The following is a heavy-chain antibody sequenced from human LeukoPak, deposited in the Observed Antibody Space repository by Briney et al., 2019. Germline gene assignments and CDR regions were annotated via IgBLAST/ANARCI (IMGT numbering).Heavy chain of an antibody. V-gene: IGHV3-23*01. J-gene: IGHJ4*02. CDR2: ISGSGGST. Sequence: GGTLRLSCAASGFTFSSYGMSWVRQAPGKGLEWVSAISGSGGSTYYADSVKGRFTISRDNAKNSLYLQMNSLRADDTAVYYCARDLEGVAGTASTFDYWGQGTLVTVSS. D-gene: IGHD6-19*01. CDR3: ARDLEGVAGTASTFDY. CDR1: GFTFSSYG.